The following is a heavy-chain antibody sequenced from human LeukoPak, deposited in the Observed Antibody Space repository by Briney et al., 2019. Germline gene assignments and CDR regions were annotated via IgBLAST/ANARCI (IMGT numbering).Heavy chain of an antibody. D-gene: IGHD3-22*01. Sequence: GESLKISCKGSGYSFTSYWIGWVRQMPGKGLEWMGIIHPSDSDTRYSPSFQGQVTISADKSISTAYLQWSSLKASDTAMYYCARHFNEYYDSGVVMQGYYMDVWGKGTTVTVSS. CDR2: IHPSDSDT. V-gene: IGHV5-51*01. CDR1: GYSFTSYW. J-gene: IGHJ6*03. CDR3: ARHFNEYYDSGVVMQGYYMDV.